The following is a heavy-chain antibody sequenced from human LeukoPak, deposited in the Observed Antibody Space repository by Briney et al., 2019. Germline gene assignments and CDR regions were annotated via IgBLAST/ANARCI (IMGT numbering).Heavy chain of an antibody. V-gene: IGHV4-59*01. CDR1: GGSFSNYF. D-gene: IGHD5-12*01. Sequence: PSETLSLTCAVSGGSFSNYFWSWLRQPPGKGLEWIGYIYYSGSTNYNPSLQSRVNISEDTSKKRFSLKLTSVTAADTAAYYCAREVYSGYDSTYYFDYWGQGTLVTVSS. CDR3: AREVYSGYDSTYYFDY. CDR2: IYYSGST. J-gene: IGHJ4*02.